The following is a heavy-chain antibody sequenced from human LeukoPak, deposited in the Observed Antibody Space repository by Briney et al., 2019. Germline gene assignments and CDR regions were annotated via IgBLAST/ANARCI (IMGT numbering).Heavy chain of an antibody. J-gene: IGHJ4*02. V-gene: IGHV3-48*03. CDR2: ISSSGSTI. CDR1: GFIFSSYE. D-gene: IGHD6-25*01. Sequence: GSRRLSCAAAGFIFSSYEMNWVRQAPGKGLEWLSYISSSGSTIYDADSVKGRFTISRDNAKNSLYLQMNSLRAEDTAVYYCAREGSSGWAGFDYWGQGTLVTVSS. CDR3: AREGSSGWAGFDY.